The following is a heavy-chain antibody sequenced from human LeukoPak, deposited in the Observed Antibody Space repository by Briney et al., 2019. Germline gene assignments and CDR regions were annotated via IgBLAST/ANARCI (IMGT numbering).Heavy chain of an antibody. CDR2: INWNGGST. V-gene: IGHV3-20*04. CDR3: ARDLGEYSSSWFDY. J-gene: IGHJ4*02. Sequence: GSLRLSCAASGFTFDDYGMSWVRQAPGEGLEWVSGINWNGGSTCYADSVKGRFTISRDNAKNSLYLQMNSLRAEDTALYYCARDLGEYSSSWFDYWGQGTLVTVSS. CDR1: GFTFDDYG. D-gene: IGHD6-13*01.